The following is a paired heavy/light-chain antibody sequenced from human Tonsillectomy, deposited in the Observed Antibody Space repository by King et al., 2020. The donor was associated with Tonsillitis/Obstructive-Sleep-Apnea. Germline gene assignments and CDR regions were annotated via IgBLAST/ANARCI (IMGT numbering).Light chain of an antibody. CDR2: GAS. J-gene: IGKJ2*01. V-gene: IGKV3-20*01. CDR1: QTISISY. Sequence: EVVLTQSPGTLSLSPGEGATLSCRASQTISISYLAWYQQKPGQAPRLLIYGASGRATGIPDRFSGSGSGTDFTLTISRLEPEDFAVYYCQYYGSSRYTFGQGTKLEIK. CDR3: QYYGSSRYT.
Heavy chain of an antibody. CDR2: IHHSGGT. J-gene: IGHJ4*02. V-gene: IGHV4-61*08. CDR1: GGSVSGGGHY. Sequence: QVQLQESGPGLVKPSETLALTCTVSGGSVSGGGHYWSWIRQPPGEGPEWIGYIHHSGGTNYKPSLKSRVTISIDTSKNQFSLRLTSVTAADTAIYYCARDGGFSPQLEYWGQGALVTVSS. CDR3: ARDGGFSPQLEY. D-gene: IGHD2-2*01.